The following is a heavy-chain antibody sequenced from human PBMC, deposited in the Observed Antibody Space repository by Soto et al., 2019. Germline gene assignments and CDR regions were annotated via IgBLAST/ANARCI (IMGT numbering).Heavy chain of an antibody. CDR3: VLNSTPLYFDY. J-gene: IGHJ4*02. Sequence: SETLYLTCTVSGGSISSSSYYWGWIRQPPGKGLEWIGSIYYSGSTYYNPSLKSRVTISVDTSKNQFSLKLSSVTAADTAVYYCVLNSTPLYFDYWGQGTLVTVSS. V-gene: IGHV4-39*01. D-gene: IGHD2-2*01. CDR1: GGSISSSSYY. CDR2: IYYSGST.